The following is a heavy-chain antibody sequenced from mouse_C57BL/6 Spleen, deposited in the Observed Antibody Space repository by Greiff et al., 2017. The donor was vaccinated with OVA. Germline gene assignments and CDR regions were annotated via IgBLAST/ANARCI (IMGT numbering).Heavy chain of an antibody. D-gene: IGHD1-1*01. Sequence: VQLQQSGPVLARPGASVKMSCKTSGYTFTSYWMHWVKQRPGQGLEWIGAIYPGNSDTSYNQKFKGKAQLTAVTSTSTAYMELSSLTNEDSAVYYCAITTVVAPYCDDWGQGTTLTVSS. V-gene: IGHV1-5*01. CDR3: AITTVVAPYCDD. CDR1: GYTFTSYW. CDR2: IYPGNSDT. J-gene: IGHJ2*01.